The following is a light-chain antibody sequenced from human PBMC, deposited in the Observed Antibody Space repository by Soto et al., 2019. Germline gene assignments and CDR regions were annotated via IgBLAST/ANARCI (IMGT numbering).Light chain of an antibody. CDR2: KAS. J-gene: IGKJ1*01. CDR3: QHYNSYSEA. V-gene: IGKV1-5*03. Sequence: IPMNQSPSSMSGSXGDRLTITCRASQSISSSLAWYQQKPGTAPKVXXYKASTSKSRGPSRGSGSGSGTEFTRTISSLQPEDSATYYCQHYNSYSEAFGQGTKVEIK. CDR1: QSISSS.